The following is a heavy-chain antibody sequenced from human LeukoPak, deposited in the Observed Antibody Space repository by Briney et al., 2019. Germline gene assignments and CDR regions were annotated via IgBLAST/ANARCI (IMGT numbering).Heavy chain of an antibody. D-gene: IGHD6-19*01. Sequence: GGSLGLSCAAPGFMFHDYAIHWVRQAPGKGLEWVSLISGDGGSTFYADSVKGRFTISRDNSKNSLYLQMSSPRSEDTALYYCARESESSGWYDYWGQGTLVTVSS. CDR3: ARESESSGWYDY. V-gene: IGHV3-43*02. CDR2: ISGDGGST. J-gene: IGHJ4*02. CDR1: GFMFHDYA.